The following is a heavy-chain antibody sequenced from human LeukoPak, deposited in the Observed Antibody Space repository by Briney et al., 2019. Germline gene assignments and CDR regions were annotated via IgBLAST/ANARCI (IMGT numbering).Heavy chain of an antibody. J-gene: IGHJ5*02. CDR1: GYIFTNYG. D-gene: IGHD6-13*01. Sequence: ASVKVSCKTSGYIFTNYGINWVRQAPGQGLEWMGWISAYNGNTKYAQKLQGRVTMTTDTSTSTAYMELRSLRSDDTAVYYCARLPTIAAPAWTYQPFDPRGQGTLVTVSS. V-gene: IGHV1-18*04. CDR3: ARLPTIAAPAWTYQPFDP. CDR2: ISAYNGNT.